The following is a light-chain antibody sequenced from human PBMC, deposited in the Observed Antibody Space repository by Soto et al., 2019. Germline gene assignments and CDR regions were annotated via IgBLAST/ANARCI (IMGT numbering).Light chain of an antibody. V-gene: IGKV3D-15*01. CDR3: QQYNNWPLT. CDR2: GAS. J-gene: IGKJ4*01. Sequence: EIVMTQSPSALAVSPGERVTLSCRAGQSVSSDLAWYQQKPGQAPSLLIYGASTRATGIPARFSGSGSGTEFTLTISSLQSEDFAVYYCQQYNNWPLTFGGGTKVDIK. CDR1: QSVSSD.